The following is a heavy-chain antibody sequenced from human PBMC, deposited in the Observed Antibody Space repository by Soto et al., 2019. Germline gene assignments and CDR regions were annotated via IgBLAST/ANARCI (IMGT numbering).Heavy chain of an antibody. CDR3: ARAPDFWEWPTYYGMDV. CDR2: IIPIFGTA. V-gene: IGHV1-69*01. J-gene: IGHJ6*02. CDR1: GGTFSSYA. Sequence: QVQLVQSGAEVKKPGSSVKVSCKASGGTFSSYAISWVRQAPGQGLEWMGGIIPIFGTANYAQKFQGRVTITAEESTRTASRDLSSLRSEDTAVYYCARAPDFWEWPTYYGMDVWGQGTTVTVSS. D-gene: IGHD3-3*01.